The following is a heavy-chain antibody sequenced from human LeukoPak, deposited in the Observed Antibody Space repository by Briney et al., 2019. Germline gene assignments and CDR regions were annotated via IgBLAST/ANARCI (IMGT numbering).Heavy chain of an antibody. CDR1: GCSISSGSYY. V-gene: IGHV4-61*02. CDR3: TTVKSCYFGLDV. CDR2: INTSGST. Sequence: SQTLSLTCTVSGCSISSGSYYWSWLPQPAGKGLEWIGRINTSGSTNYNPSLKSRVTISVDTSKNLSSLKLSSVTAEDTAVYYCTTVKSCYFGLDVWGQGTTVTVSS. J-gene: IGHJ6*02. D-gene: IGHD1-1*01.